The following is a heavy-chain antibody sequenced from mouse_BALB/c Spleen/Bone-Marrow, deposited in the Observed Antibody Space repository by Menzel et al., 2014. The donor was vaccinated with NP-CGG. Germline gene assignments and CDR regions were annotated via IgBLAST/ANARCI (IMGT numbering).Heavy chain of an antibody. D-gene: IGHD1-1*01. CDR1: GYSFTGYN. CDR3: AGNHFGSNSLGY. V-gene: IGHV1S135*01. J-gene: IGHJ3*01. CDR2: IDPYYGGT. Sequence: VQLQQSGPELEKPGASVKISCKASGYSFTGYNMNWVKQSDGRSLEWIGNIDPYYGGTSYNQKFRGKATLTVDKSSSIAYMQLTSLTSEDSAVYYCAGNHFGSNSLGYWGQGTLVTVSA.